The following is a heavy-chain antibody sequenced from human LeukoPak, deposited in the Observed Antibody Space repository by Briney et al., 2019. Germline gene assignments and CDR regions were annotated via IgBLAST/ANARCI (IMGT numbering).Heavy chain of an antibody. V-gene: IGHV1-69*06. CDR3: ARVGTAAATADY. CDR1: GGTFSSYA. Sequence: GASVKVSCKASGGTFSSYAISWVRQAPGQGLEWMGGIIPIFGTANYAQKFRGRVTITADKSTRTAYMELSSLRSDDTAVYFCARVGTAAATADYWGQGTLVTVSS. J-gene: IGHJ4*02. D-gene: IGHD6-25*01. CDR2: IIPIFGTA.